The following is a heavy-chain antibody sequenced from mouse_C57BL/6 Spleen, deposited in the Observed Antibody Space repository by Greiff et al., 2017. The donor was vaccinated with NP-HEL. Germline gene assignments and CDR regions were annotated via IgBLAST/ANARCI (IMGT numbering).Heavy chain of an antibody. Sequence: EVKLVESGGGLVKPGGSLKLSCAASGFTFSSYAMSWVRQTPEKRLEWVATISDGGSYTYYPDNVKGRFTISRDNAKNNLYLQMSHLKSEDTAMYYCARERGITTVVGMDYWGQGTSVTVSS. CDR1: GFTFSSYA. CDR2: ISDGGSYT. V-gene: IGHV5-4*01. D-gene: IGHD1-1*01. J-gene: IGHJ4*01. CDR3: ARERGITTVVGMDY.